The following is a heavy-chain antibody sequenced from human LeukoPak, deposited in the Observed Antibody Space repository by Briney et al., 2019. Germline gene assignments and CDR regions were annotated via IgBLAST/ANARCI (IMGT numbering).Heavy chain of an antibody. CDR3: ARGGGITGSQNYYMDV. D-gene: IGHD1-20*01. J-gene: IGHJ6*03. Sequence: PSETLSLTCAVYGGSFSGYYWSWIRQPPGKGLEWIGEINHSGSTNYNPSLKSRVTISVDTSKNQFSLKLSSVTAADTAVYYCARGGGITGSQNYYMDVWGKGTTATVSS. CDR1: GGSFSGYY. V-gene: IGHV4-34*01. CDR2: INHSGST.